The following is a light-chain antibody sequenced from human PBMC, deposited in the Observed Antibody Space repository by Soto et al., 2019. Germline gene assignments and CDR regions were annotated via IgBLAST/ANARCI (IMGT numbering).Light chain of an antibody. CDR1: QHVTTTY. V-gene: IGKV3-20*01. J-gene: IGKJ4*01. CDR3: QQYDSSVT. CDR2: GAS. Sequence: IVLTQSPATLSLSPGERTTLSCTASQHVTTTYIAWYQQKFGQAPRLLIYGASTRATGTPVRFTGGGFGTDFSCTISRVEPEDFAVYYCQQYDSSVTFGGGTKVEMK.